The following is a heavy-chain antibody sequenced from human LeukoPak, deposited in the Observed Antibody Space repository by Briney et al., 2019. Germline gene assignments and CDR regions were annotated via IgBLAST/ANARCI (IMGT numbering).Heavy chain of an antibody. CDR2: MYSGGSGGST. V-gene: IGHV3-53*01. D-gene: IGHD3-10*01. J-gene: IGHJ4*02. CDR1: GLSVGRNY. CDR3: ARDRGMGAADYFDY. Sequence: GGSLRLSCAASGLSVGRNYMSWVRQAPGKGLEWVSVMYSGGSGGSTYYADSVKGRFTISRDNAKNSLYLQMNSLRAEDTAVYYCARDRGMGAADYFDYWGQGTLVTVSS.